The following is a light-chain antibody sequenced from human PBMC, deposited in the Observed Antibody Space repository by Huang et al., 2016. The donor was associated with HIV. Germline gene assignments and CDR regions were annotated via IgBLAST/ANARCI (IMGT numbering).Light chain of an antibody. J-gene: IGKJ1*01. Sequence: EIVMTQSPATLSVSPGERVTLSCRASQSLSSQLAWYQQKRGQAPRLLSYGVSNTANEFPARFSGSGSGTDFTLTINSLQSEDFATYYCQQYNDWPLTFGQGTEVEIK. CDR1: QSLSSQ. CDR3: QQYNDWPLT. CDR2: GVS. V-gene: IGKV3-15*01.